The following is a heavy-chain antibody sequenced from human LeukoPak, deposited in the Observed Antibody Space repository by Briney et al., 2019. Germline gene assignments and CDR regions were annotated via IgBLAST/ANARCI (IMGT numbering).Heavy chain of an antibody. D-gene: IGHD6-6*01. CDR2: IRGSGGT. CDR1: GITLSNYD. Sequence: PGGSLRLSCAASGITLSNYDMTWVRQAPGKGLEWVSDIRGSGGTYYADSVKGRFTLSRDNAKNTQYLQMSSLRAEDTAVYYCANFIAASATGFQHWGQGTLVTVSS. V-gene: IGHV3-23*01. CDR3: ANFIAASATGFQH. J-gene: IGHJ1*01.